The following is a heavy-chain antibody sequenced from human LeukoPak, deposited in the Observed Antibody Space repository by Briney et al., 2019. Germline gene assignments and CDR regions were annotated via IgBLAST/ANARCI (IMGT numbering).Heavy chain of an antibody. D-gene: IGHD2-2*01. Sequence: GXXLRLSCAASGFTFDDYAMHWVRQAPGKGLEWVSGISWNSGSIGYADSVKGRFTISRDNAKNSLYLQMNSLRAEDTAVYYCAREHCSSSSCHLDYWGQGTLVTVSS. CDR2: ISWNSGSI. CDR1: GFTFDDYA. V-gene: IGHV3-9*01. CDR3: AREHCSSSSCHLDY. J-gene: IGHJ4*02.